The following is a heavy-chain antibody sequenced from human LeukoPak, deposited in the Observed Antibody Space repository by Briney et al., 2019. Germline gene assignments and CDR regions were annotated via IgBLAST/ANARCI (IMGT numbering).Heavy chain of an antibody. V-gene: IGHV4-39*01. CDR2: LYYSETT. D-gene: IGHD1-26*01. CDR1: GGSLSSTNDY. Sequence: SETLSLTCTVSGGSLSSTNDYWAWIRQPPGQGLEWIGTLYYSETTYYNPSLKSRVTISGDTSKNQFSLKLSSVTAADTAIYYCARHGPYTTWFGPWGQGTLVTVSS. J-gene: IGHJ5*02. CDR3: ARHGPYTTWFGP.